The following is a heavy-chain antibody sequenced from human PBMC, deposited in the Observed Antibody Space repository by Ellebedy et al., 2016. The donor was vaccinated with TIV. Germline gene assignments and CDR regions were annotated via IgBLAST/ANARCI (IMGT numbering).Heavy chain of an antibody. V-gene: IGHV3-7*01. Sequence: GGSLRLSCATSGFSFRSYWMSRVRQAPGKGLEWVANIRQDGGDMYYVDSVKGRFTISRDNAKNSLYLLMNNLSAEDTGAYYCATDGSYGDYRSPTHAFEIWGQGTLVTVSS. D-gene: IGHD4-17*01. CDR3: ATDGSYGDYRSPTHAFEI. CDR1: GFSFRSYW. J-gene: IGHJ3*02. CDR2: IRQDGGDM.